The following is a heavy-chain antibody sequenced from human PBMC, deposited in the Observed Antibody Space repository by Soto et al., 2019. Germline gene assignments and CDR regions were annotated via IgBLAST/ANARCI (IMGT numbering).Heavy chain of an antibody. V-gene: IGHV3-23*01. Sequence: GGSLRLSCAASGFTFSSYAMSWVRQAPGKGPEWVSAISGSGGSTYYADSVKGRFTISRDNSKNTLYLQMNSLRAEDTAVYYCAKGSHYYYYYMDVWGKGTTVTVSS. J-gene: IGHJ6*03. CDR2: ISGSGGST. CDR3: AKGSHYYYYYMDV. CDR1: GFTFSSYA.